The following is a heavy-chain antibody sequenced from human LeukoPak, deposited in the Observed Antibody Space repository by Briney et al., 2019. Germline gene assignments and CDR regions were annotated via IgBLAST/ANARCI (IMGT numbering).Heavy chain of an antibody. Sequence: SETLSLTRTVSGGSLSGGSYYGGWIRHPPGKGLEWSGSIFYSGSTYSDPSLKSRVTISVDTSKNQFSLKMRSVTAADTAVYYCARRGSSSAGYAMDVWGQGTTVTVSS. CDR1: GGSLSGGSYY. D-gene: IGHD6-6*01. CDR3: ARRGSSSAGYAMDV. CDR2: IFYSGST. V-gene: IGHV4-39*01. J-gene: IGHJ6*02.